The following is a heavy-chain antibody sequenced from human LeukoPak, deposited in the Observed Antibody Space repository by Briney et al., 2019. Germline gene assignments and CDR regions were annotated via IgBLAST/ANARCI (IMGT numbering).Heavy chain of an antibody. Sequence: SETLSLTCAVYGGSFSGYYWSWIRQPPGKGLEWIGEINHSGSTNYNPSLKSRVTISVDTSKNQFSLKLSSVTAADTAVYYCAREPSIAAAGIDYWGQGTLVTVSS. CDR1: GGSFSGYY. CDR2: INHSGST. CDR3: AREPSIAAAGIDY. D-gene: IGHD6-13*01. J-gene: IGHJ4*02. V-gene: IGHV4-34*01.